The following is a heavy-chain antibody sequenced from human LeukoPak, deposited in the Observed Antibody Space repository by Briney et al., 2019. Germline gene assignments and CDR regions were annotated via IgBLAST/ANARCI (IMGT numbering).Heavy chain of an antibody. CDR1: GGSITSSSYY. CDR2: IYYSGCT. Sequence: SETLSLTCSVSGGSITSSSYYWGWISQPPGKGLEWIGIIYYSGCTYYNPSLKSRVTISSDTSKNQFSLKLSSVTAADTAVYYCARIYCTGGSCYANYWGQGTLVTVSS. J-gene: IGHJ4*02. CDR3: ARIYCTGGSCYANY. D-gene: IGHD2-15*01. V-gene: IGHV4-39*01.